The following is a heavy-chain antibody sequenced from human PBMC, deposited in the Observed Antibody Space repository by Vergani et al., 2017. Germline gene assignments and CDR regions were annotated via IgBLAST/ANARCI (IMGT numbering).Heavy chain of an antibody. D-gene: IGHD3-9*01. V-gene: IGHV2-70*15. Sequence: QVTLRESGPALVKPTQTLTLTCTFSGFSLSTSGMCVSWIRQPPGKALEWLARIDWDDDKYYSTSLKTRLTISKDTSKNQVVLTMTNMDPVDTATYYCARTKLILRYFDWFWDYWGQGTLVTVSS. CDR3: ARTKLILRYFDWFWDY. CDR1: GFSLSTSGMC. CDR2: IDWDDDK. J-gene: IGHJ4*02.